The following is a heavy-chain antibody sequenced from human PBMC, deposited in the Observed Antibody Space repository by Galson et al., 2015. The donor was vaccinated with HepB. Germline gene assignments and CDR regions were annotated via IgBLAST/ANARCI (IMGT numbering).Heavy chain of an antibody. Sequence: SLRLSCAASGFTVSSNHMSWVRQAPGKGLEWVSVIYSGGSTYYADSVKGRFTISRDNSKNTLYLQMNSLRAEDTAVYYCARNSDFWSGYSYYFDYWGQGTLVTVSS. J-gene: IGHJ4*02. V-gene: IGHV3-66*01. CDR1: GFTVSSNH. CDR3: ARNSDFWSGYSYYFDY. CDR2: IYSGGST. D-gene: IGHD3-3*01.